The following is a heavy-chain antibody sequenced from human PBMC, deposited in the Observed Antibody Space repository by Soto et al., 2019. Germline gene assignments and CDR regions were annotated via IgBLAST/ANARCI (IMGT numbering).Heavy chain of an antibody. CDR1: GYTFTIYY. Sequence: VPVNLSCKASGYTFTIYYLHWVLQAPVQGLEWMGIINPSGGSTSYAQKFQGRVTMTRDTSTSTVYMELSSLRSEDTAVYYCATLTGYSSSWYKAPLDYWGQGTLVTVSS. CDR3: ATLTGYSSSWYKAPLDY. D-gene: IGHD6-13*01. J-gene: IGHJ4*02. V-gene: IGHV1-46*01. CDR2: INPSGGST.